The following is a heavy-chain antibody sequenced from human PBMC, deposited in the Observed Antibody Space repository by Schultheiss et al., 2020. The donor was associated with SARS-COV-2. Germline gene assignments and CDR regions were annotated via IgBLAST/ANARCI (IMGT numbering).Heavy chain of an antibody. V-gene: IGHV4-39*01. CDR3: ASYKWAQTDYYFDY. CDR2: IYYSGST. J-gene: IGHJ4*03. CDR1: GGSISSSRYF. Sequence: SETLSLTCTVSGGSISSSRYFWAWIRQPPGKGLQWIGSIYYSGSTYFNPSLKSRVTISVDTSKNQFSLKLDSVTAADTAVYSCASYKWAQTDYYFDYWGXXXXXXVSS. D-gene: IGHD1-20*01.